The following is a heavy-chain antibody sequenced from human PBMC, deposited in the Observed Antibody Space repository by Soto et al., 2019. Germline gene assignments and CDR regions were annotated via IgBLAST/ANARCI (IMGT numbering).Heavy chain of an antibody. CDR3: ARVLRFLEWLSGPVWFDP. CDR1: GGSISRYY. V-gene: IGHV4-59*01. CDR2: IYYSGST. Sequence: PSETLSLTCAVSGGSISRYYWSWIRQPPGKGLEWIGYIYYSGSTNYNPSLKSRVTISVDTSKNQFSLKLSSETAADTAVYYCARVLRFLEWLSGPVWFDPWGQGTLVTVSS. D-gene: IGHD3-3*01. J-gene: IGHJ5*02.